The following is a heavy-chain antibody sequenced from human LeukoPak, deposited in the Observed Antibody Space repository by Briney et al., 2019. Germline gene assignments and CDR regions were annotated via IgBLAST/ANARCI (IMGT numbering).Heavy chain of an antibody. Sequence: SETLSLTCAVSGGSISSGGYSWSWIRQPPGKGLEWIGYIYHSGSTYYNPSLKSRVTISVDRSKNQFSLKLSSVTAADTAVYYCVRVPSGRNYYYYGMDVWGQGTTVTVSS. D-gene: IGHD3-10*01. CDR2: IYHSGST. J-gene: IGHJ6*02. CDR3: VRVPSGRNYYYYGMDV. CDR1: GGSISSGGYS. V-gene: IGHV4-30-2*01.